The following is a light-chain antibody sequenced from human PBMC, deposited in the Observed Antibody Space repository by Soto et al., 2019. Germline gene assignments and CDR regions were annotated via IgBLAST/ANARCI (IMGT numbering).Light chain of an antibody. CDR2: GAS. Sequence: DIVMTQSPSTLSVNPGERVTFSCRASQSVTTNLAWYQQRPGQAPRLLIYGASTRATGIPARFSGSGSGTEFTLTISSLQSEDFAVYYCQQYNNWPRTFGQGSKVDI. CDR3: QQYNNWPRT. CDR1: QSVTTN. J-gene: IGKJ1*01. V-gene: IGKV3-15*01.